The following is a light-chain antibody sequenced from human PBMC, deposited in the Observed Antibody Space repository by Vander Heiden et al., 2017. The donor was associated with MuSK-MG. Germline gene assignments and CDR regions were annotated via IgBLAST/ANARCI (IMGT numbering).Light chain of an antibody. V-gene: IGKV3-20*01. J-gene: IGKJ1*01. CDR1: QTVGSSY. CDR2: GAS. Sequence: EIVLTQSPGTLSLSPGERATLSCRASQTVGSSYLAWYLQILGQPPRLLIYGASISATVTPDRLRDCRSVSALSLIISILDLEDLAVYYCRQEGNSPRTFGQGTKVDI. CDR3: RQEGNSPRT.